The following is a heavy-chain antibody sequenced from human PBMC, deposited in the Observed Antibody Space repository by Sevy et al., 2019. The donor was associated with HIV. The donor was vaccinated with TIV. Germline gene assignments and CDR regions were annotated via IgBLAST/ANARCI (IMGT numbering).Heavy chain of an antibody. CDR1: GFTFNNYG. J-gene: IGHJ6*03. CDR3: AKDGGYYDSSGYRRGFDYYYYYMDV. V-gene: IGHV3-33*06. Sequence: GGSLRLSCAASGFTFNNYGMHWVRQAPGKGLEWVAVIWFDGTNKYYADSVKGRFTISRDNSKNTLYLQMNSLRAEDTALYYCAKDGGYYDSSGYRRGFDYYYYYMDVWGKGTTVTVSS. CDR2: IWFDGTNK. D-gene: IGHD3-22*01.